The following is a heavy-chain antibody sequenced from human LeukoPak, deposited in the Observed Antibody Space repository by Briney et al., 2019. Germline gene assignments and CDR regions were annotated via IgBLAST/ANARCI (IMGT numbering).Heavy chain of an antibody. CDR3: AKSGGYGLIDY. V-gene: IGHV4-39*01. D-gene: IGHD1-26*01. CDR1: GASISGSGYY. J-gene: IGHJ4*02. CDR2: IYSSGST. Sequence: SETLSLTCTVSGASISGSGYYWGWIRQPPGKVLEWIGSIYSSGSTYYNASLQSRVTISIETSKNQISLRLNSVTAADTAMYYCAKSGGYGLIDYWGQGTLVTVSS.